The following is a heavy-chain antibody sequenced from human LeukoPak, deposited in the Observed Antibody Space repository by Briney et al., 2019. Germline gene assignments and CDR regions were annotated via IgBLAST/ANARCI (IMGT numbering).Heavy chain of an antibody. D-gene: IGHD3-3*01. J-gene: IGHJ4*02. CDR3: AREGGFYRPLDY. V-gene: IGHV4-4*02. Sequence: SQTLSLTCDVSGASVTSTNWWTWVRQPPGKGLEWIGEVHLDARTNYNPSLKSRLIMSVDLPENHISLKLTAVTAADTAVYYCAREGGFYRPLDYSGQGTLVTVSS. CDR1: GASVTSTNW. CDR2: VHLDART.